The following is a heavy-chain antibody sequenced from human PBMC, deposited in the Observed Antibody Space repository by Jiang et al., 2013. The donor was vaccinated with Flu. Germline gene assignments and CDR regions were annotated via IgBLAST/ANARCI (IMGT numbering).Heavy chain of an antibody. CDR3: ARQYGSGSYYLNWFDP. CDR1: GYSFTSYW. CDR2: IDPSDSYT. Sequence: KGSGYSFTSYWISWVRQMPGKGLEWMGRIDPSDSYTNYSPSFQGHVTISADKSISTAYLQWSSLKASDTAMYYCARQYGSGSYYLNWFDPWGQGTLVTVSS. V-gene: IGHV5-10-1*01. J-gene: IGHJ5*02. D-gene: IGHD3-10*01.